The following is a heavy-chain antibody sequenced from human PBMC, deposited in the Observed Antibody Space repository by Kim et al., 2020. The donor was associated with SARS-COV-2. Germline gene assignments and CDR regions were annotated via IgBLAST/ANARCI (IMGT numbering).Heavy chain of an antibody. J-gene: IGHJ4*02. CDR3: AGNRGYDYIWGSYRNDYFDY. CDR1: GGTFSSYA. D-gene: IGHD3-16*02. CDR2: IIPIFGTA. Sequence: SVKVSCKASGGTFSSYAISWVRQAPGQGLEWMGGIIPIFGTANYAQKFQGRVTITADESTSTAYMELSSLRSEDTAVYYCAGNRGYDYIWGSYRNDYFDYWGQGTLVTVSS. V-gene: IGHV1-69*13.